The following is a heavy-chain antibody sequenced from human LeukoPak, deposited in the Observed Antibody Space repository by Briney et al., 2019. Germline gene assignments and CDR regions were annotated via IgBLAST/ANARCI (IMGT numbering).Heavy chain of an antibody. CDR1: GGSISSSSYY. V-gene: IGHV4-39*07. CDR3: ARDRTDTAMVWVY. CDR2: IYYSGST. Sequence: SETLSLTCTVSGGSISSSSYYWGWIRQPPGKGLEWIGSIYYSGSTYYNPSLKGRVTISVDTSKNQFSLKLSSVTGADTAVYYCARDRTDTAMVWVYWGQGTLVTVSS. J-gene: IGHJ4*02. D-gene: IGHD5-18*01.